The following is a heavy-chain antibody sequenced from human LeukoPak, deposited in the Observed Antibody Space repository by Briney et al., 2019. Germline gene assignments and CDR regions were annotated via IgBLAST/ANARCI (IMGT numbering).Heavy chain of an antibody. CDR3: ASQKREQWLVRPDAFDI. CDR1: GGSFSGYY. V-gene: IGHV4-34*01. J-gene: IGHJ3*02. D-gene: IGHD6-19*01. Sequence: SETLSLTCAVYGGSFSGYYWSWIRQPPGKGLEWIGEINHSGSTNYNPSLKSRVTISVDTSKNQFSLKLSSVTAADTAVYYCASQKREQWLVRPDAFDIWGQGTMVTVSS. CDR2: INHSGST.